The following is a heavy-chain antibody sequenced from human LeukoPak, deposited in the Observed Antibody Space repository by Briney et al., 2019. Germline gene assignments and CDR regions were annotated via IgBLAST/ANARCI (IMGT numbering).Heavy chain of an antibody. CDR2: ISSSSSYI. CDR1: GFTFSSYS. Sequence: PGGSLRLSCAASGFTFSSYSMNWVRQAPGKGLEWVSSISSSSSYIYYADSVKGRFTISRDNAKNSLYLQMNSLRAEDTAVYYCARDLLRVNDVALDIWGQGTMVTVSS. D-gene: IGHD4-17*01. J-gene: IGHJ3*02. CDR3: ARDLLRVNDVALDI. V-gene: IGHV3-21*01.